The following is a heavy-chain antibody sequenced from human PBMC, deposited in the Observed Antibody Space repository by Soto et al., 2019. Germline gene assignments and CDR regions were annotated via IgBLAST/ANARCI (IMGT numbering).Heavy chain of an antibody. D-gene: IGHD2-15*01. CDR3: ARAVAPHSYPSWLDP. J-gene: IGHJ5*02. CDR1: GFSFRNSA. V-gene: IGHV3-30-3*01. CDR2: VSFDGYNK. Sequence: QVQLVESGGGVVQPGRSLRLSCVASGFSFRNSAMHLVRQAPGKGPEWVAMVSFDGYNKYHAESVRGRFTISRDKHKSTLYLQMDSLRAEDTAVYFCARAVAPHSYPSWLDPWGQGTLVTVSS.